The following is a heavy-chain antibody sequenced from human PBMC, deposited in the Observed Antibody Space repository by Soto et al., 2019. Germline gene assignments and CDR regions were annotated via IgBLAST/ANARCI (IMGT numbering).Heavy chain of an antibody. Sequence: QVQLVQSGAEMKKPGSSVKVSCQSSGGTFNTYAMNWVRQAPGQGPEWMGDISPMFGAANYAPKFQDRVTITADESTVTSYMQLSSVTSEDTALYFCAREVQVHTPAFVYWGQGTLVTVSS. CDR1: GGTFNTYA. D-gene: IGHD3-10*01. CDR3: AREVQVHTPAFVY. J-gene: IGHJ4*02. V-gene: IGHV1-69*19. CDR2: ISPMFGAA.